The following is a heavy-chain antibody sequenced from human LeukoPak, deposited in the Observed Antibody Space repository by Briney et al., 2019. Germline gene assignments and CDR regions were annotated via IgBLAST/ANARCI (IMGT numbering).Heavy chain of an antibody. J-gene: IGHJ4*02. V-gene: IGHV3-7*01. CDR2: VMQDGSGK. D-gene: IGHD2-8*01. CDR3: ARHMYGYCDS. Sequence: GGSLRLSCAGSGFTFSTYWMTWLRQAPGKGLECVATVMQDGSGKYFVDSVRGRFTFSRDNAKNSLYLQMNSLRAEDTGVYYCARHMYGYCDSWGQGTLVTVSS. CDR1: GFTFSTYW.